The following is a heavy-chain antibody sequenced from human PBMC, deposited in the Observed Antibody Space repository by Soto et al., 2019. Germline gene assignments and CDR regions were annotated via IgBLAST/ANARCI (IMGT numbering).Heavy chain of an antibody. V-gene: IGHV3-30*18. CDR2: ISYDGSNK. CDR1: GFTFSSYG. J-gene: IGHJ6*02. CDR3: AKDHLRYRSSWYYGMDV. Sequence: QVQLVESGGGVVQPGRSLRLSCAASGFTFSSYGMHWVRQAPGKGLEWVAVISYDGSNKYYADSVKGRFTISRDNSKNTLYLQMNSLRAEDTAVYYCAKDHLRYRSSWYYGMDVWGQGTTVTVSS. D-gene: IGHD6-13*01.